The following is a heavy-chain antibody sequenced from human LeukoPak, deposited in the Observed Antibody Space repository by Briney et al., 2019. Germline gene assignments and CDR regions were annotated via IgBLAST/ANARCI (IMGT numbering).Heavy chain of an antibody. J-gene: IGHJ5*02. V-gene: IGHV4-59*01. CDR3: ARNKGRYGSGRVHFDP. D-gene: IGHD3-10*01. Sequence: SETLSLTCTVSGGSISSFYWSWVRQPPGKGLQWIGYFFYTGTNHTNPSLKSRVSMSVDTSKNQLSLKLRSVTAADTAVYYCARNKGRYGSGRVHFDPWGQGTLVTVSS. CDR1: GGSISSFY. CDR2: FFYTGTN.